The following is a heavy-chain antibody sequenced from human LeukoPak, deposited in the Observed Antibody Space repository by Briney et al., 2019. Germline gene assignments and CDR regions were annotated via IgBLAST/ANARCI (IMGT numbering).Heavy chain of an antibody. D-gene: IGHD3-3*01. Sequence: SETLSLTCAVYGGSFSGYYWSWIRQPPGKGLEWIGEINHSGSTNYNPSLKSRVTISVDTSKNQFSLKLSSVTAADTAVYYCARARSITIFGVVISDSVRFDPWGQGTLVTVSS. CDR1: GGSFSGYY. CDR2: INHSGST. J-gene: IGHJ5*02. CDR3: ARARSITIFGVVISDSVRFDP. V-gene: IGHV4-34*01.